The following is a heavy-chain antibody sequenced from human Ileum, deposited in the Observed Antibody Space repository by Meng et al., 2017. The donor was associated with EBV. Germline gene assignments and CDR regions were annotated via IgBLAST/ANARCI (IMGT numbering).Heavy chain of an antibody. J-gene: IGHJ2*01. CDR2: IYNSGST. CDR1: AGSNSRSNYY. CDR3: ARGQKGYFDL. V-gene: IGHV4-30-4*01. Sequence: VQLQPWDLGLCKSSQTPPLTCTAYAGSNSRSNYYWSRIRQPPGKGLEWSGHIYNSGSTYYNPSLKSRITISVDTSKTQFSLKLSSVTAADTAAYYCARGQKGYFDLWGRGTLVTVSS.